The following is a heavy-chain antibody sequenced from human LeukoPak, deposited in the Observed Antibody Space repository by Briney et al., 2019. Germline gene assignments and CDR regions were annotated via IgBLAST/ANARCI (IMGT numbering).Heavy chain of an antibody. V-gene: IGHV4-31*03. Sequence: SETLSLTCTVSGGSISSGGYYWSWIRQHPGKGLEWIGYIYYSGSTSYNPPLKSRVTISVDRSKNQFSLKLSSVTAADTAVYYCARVDILTGYYNVDYWGQGTLVTVSS. CDR2: IYYSGST. J-gene: IGHJ4*02. D-gene: IGHD3-9*01. CDR3: ARVDILTGYYNVDY. CDR1: GGSISSGGYY.